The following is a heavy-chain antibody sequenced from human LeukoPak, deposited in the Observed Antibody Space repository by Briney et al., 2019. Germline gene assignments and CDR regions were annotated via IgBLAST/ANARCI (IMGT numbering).Heavy chain of an antibody. D-gene: IGHD3-22*01. CDR3: ARDSSGYYGY. CDR1: GFTFSNYA. J-gene: IGHJ4*02. V-gene: IGHV3-23*01. Sequence: GGSLRLSCAASGFTFSNYAMSWVRQAPGKGLEWVAGISGTGGSTHYADSVKGRFTISRDNSKNTLYLQMNSLRAEDTAVYYCARDSSGYYGYWGQGTLVTVSS. CDR2: ISGTGGST.